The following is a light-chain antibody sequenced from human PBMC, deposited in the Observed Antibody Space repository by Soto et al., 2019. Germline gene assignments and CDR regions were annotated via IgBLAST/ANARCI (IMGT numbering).Light chain of an antibody. CDR2: VAS. CDR3: QNYNSAPWT. J-gene: IGKJ1*01. CDR1: QGISNY. Sequence: DIQMTQSPSSLSASVGDRVTITCRASQGISNYLAWYQQQPGKVPKLLIYVASTLQSGVPSRFSGSGSGTDYTLTISSLQPEDVATYYCQNYNSAPWTFGQGTKVECK. V-gene: IGKV1-27*01.